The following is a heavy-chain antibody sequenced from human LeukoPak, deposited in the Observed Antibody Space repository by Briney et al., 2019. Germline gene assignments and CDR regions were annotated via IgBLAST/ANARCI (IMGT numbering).Heavy chain of an antibody. D-gene: IGHD3-22*01. Sequence: PSETLSLTCTVSGGSISSAGHYWGWIRQPPGKEMEWIGHIYYTGTNYHNPSLTGRVTLSIDTSNNQFSLRLTSVTAADTALYYCARQPSYFDPPDSWGQGTLVTVSS. CDR2: IYYTGTN. J-gene: IGHJ4*02. CDR1: GGSISSAGHY. V-gene: IGHV4-39*01. CDR3: ARQPSYFDPPDS.